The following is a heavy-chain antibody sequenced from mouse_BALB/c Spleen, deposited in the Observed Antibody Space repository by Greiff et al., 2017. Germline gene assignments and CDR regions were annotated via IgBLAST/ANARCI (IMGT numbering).Heavy chain of an antibody. Sequence: VQLQQSGAELVKPGASVKLSCTASGFNIKDTYMHWVKQRPEQGLEWIGRIDPANGNTKYDPKFQGKATTTADTSSNTAYLQLSSLTSEDTAVYYCARHYDYDDAMDYWGQGTSVTVSS. CDR1: GFNIKDTY. CDR3: ARHYDYDDAMDY. D-gene: IGHD2-4*01. J-gene: IGHJ4*01. V-gene: IGHV14-3*02. CDR2: IDPANGNT.